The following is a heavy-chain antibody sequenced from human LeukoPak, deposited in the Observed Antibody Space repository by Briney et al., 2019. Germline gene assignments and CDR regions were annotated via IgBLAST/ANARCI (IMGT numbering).Heavy chain of an antibody. Sequence: GGSLRLSCAASGFTFSNYAMSWVRQPPGKGLEWVSAISGDGGSTYHADSVKGRFTISRDNSKNTLYLQMNSLRAEDTAVYYCAIPTGLIVPGPDYWGQGALVTVSS. CDR3: AIPTGLIVPGPDY. D-gene: IGHD6-19*01. J-gene: IGHJ4*02. V-gene: IGHV3-23*01. CDR1: GFTFSNYA. CDR2: ISGDGGST.